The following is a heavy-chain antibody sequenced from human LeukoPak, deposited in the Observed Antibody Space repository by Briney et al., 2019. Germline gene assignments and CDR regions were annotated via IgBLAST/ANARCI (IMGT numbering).Heavy chain of an antibody. V-gene: IGHV4-34*01. D-gene: IGHD4-17*01. J-gene: IGHJ5*02. CDR2: INHSGST. CDR3: ASHPITVTTRYNWFDP. CDR1: GGSFSGYY. Sequence: SETLSLTCAVYGGSFSGYYWSWIRQPPGKGLEWIGEINHSGSTNYNPSLKSRVTISVDTSKNQFSLKLSSVTAADTAVYYCASHPITVTTRYNWFDPWGQGTLVTVSS.